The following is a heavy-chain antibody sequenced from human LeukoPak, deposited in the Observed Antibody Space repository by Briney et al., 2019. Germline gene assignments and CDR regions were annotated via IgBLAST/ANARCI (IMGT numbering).Heavy chain of an antibody. V-gene: IGHV4-34*01. CDR1: GGSFSGYY. D-gene: IGHD6-6*01. J-gene: IGHJ6*02. CDR2: INHSGST. Sequence: PLETLSLTCAVYGGSFSGYYWSWIRQPPGKGLEWIGEINHSGSTNYNPSLKSRVTISVDTSKSQFSLKLSSVTAADTAVYYCARGVLYYYYYGMDVWGQGTTVTVSS. CDR3: ARGVLYYYYYGMDV.